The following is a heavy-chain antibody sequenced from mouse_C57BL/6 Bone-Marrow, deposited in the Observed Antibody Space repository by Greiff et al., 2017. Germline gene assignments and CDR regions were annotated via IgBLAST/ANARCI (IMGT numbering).Heavy chain of an antibody. J-gene: IGHJ2*01. V-gene: IGHV1-52*01. Sequence: QVQLQQPGAELVRPGSSVKLSCKASGYTFTSYWMHRVKQRPIQGLEWIGNIDPSDSDTPYNQKFKDKATLTVDKSSSTAYMQLSSLTSEDSAVYYCASRGYFDYWGQGTTLTVSS. CDR3: ASRGYFDY. CDR1: GYTFTSYW. CDR2: IDPSDSDT.